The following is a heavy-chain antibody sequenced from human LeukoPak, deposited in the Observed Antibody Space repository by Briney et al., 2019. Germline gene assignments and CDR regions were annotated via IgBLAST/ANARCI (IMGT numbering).Heavy chain of an antibody. CDR1: GFTFSNYA. V-gene: IGHV3-23*01. Sequence: GGSLRLSCAASGFTFSNYAMSWVRQAPGKGLEWVSAITGSGGNTYYADSGKGRFTISRDNSNNTVFLQMNSLRAEDTAVYYCAKWGDYDVLTGYYVSDYWGQGTLVTVSS. CDR3: AKWGDYDVLTGYYVSDY. J-gene: IGHJ4*02. CDR2: ITGSGGNT. D-gene: IGHD3-9*01.